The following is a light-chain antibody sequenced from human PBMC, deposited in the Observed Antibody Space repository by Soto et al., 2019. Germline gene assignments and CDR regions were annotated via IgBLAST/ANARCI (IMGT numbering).Light chain of an antibody. J-gene: IGKJ1*01. V-gene: IGKV3-15*01. CDR2: GAS. Sequence: EIVMTQSPATLSVSPGERATLSCRASQSVSSNLAWYQQEPGQAPRLLIYGASTRATNIPARFSGSESGTEFTLTISSLQSEDFAVYYCHQYNNWPRTFGQGTKVEIK. CDR3: HQYNNWPRT. CDR1: QSVSSN.